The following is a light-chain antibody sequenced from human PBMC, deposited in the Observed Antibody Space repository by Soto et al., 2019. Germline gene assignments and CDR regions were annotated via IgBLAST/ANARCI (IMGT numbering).Light chain of an antibody. J-gene: IGKJ1*01. Sequence: EIVMTQSPATLSVSPGERATLSCRASQSISSNLAWYQQKPGQAPSLLIYGASTRATGIPARFSGSGSGTEFTLTISSLLSEDFAVYYCHQYDNWPRTFGQGTKVEI. CDR3: HQYDNWPRT. V-gene: IGKV3-15*01. CDR2: GAS. CDR1: QSISSN.